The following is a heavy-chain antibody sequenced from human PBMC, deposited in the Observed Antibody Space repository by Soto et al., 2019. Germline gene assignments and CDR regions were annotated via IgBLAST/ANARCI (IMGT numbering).Heavy chain of an antibody. CDR2: IKYSGTT. J-gene: IGHJ6*02. Sequence: SETLSLTCTVSGGSISSSSCHWGWIRQPPGKGLEWIASIKYSGTTFYNPSLKSRVTLSVDTSKNQFALKLSSVTAAETAVYYCARDRFAAAVENYGMDVWGQGTTITVS. V-gene: IGHV4-39*02. D-gene: IGHD6-13*01. CDR1: GGSISSSSCH. CDR3: ARDRFAAAVENYGMDV.